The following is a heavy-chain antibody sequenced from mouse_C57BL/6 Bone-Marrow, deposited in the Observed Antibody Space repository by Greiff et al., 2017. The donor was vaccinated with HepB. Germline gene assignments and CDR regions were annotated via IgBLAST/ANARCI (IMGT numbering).Heavy chain of an antibody. D-gene: IGHD1-1*02. J-gene: IGHJ1*03. Sequence: QVQLQQSGAELARPGASVKMSCKASGYTFTSYTMHWVKQRPGQGLEWIGYINPSSGYTKYNQKFKDKATLTADKSSSTAYMQLSSLTSEDSAVYYCARGSYEDDWYFDVWGTGTTVTVSS. V-gene: IGHV1-4*01. CDR3: ARGSYEDDWYFDV. CDR1: GYTFTSYT. CDR2: INPSSGYT.